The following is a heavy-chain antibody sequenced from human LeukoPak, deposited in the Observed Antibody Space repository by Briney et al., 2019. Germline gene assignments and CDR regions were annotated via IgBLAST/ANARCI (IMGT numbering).Heavy chain of an antibody. CDR1: GYTFTSYY. J-gene: IGHJ3*02. V-gene: IGHV1-2*02. Sequence: ASVNDSCKASGYTFTSYYIHWVRQAPGQGREWLGWINTDGGGTNDVQMFQGRVTMTSDTSISTGYMDLTSLRSDDTAVYYCARGSRTTVTKNTFEIWGQGTMVTVSS. D-gene: IGHD4-17*01. CDR3: ARGSRTTVTKNTFEI. CDR2: INTDGGGT.